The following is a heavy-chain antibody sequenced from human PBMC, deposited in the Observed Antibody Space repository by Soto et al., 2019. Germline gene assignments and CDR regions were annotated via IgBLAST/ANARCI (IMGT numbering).Heavy chain of an antibody. V-gene: IGHV4-4*02. Sequence: QVQLQESGPGLVKPSGTLSLTCAVSSGSISSSNWWSWVRQPPGKGLAWIGEIYHSGSTNYNPSLKSRVTISVDKSKNQVSVKLSSVTAADTAVYYFAIIRGYSGYDQPDYWCQGTLVTVSS. J-gene: IGHJ4*02. D-gene: IGHD5-12*01. CDR2: IYHSGST. CDR1: SGSISSSNW. CDR3: AIIRGYSGYDQPDY.